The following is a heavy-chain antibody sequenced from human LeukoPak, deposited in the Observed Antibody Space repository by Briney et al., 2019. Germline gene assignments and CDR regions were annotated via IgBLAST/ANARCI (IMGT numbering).Heavy chain of an antibody. CDR1: GYTFTSYD. CDR3: AREESIGRYQFLHDS. CDR2: MNPNSGNT. D-gene: IGHD1-26*01. J-gene: IGHJ4*02. V-gene: IGHV1-8*03. Sequence: WASVKVSCKASGYTFTSYDINWVRQATGQGLEWMGWMNPNSGNTGYAQKFQGRVTITRNTSISTAYMELSSLRSEDTAVYFCAREESIGRYQFLHDSWGQGTLVTVSS.